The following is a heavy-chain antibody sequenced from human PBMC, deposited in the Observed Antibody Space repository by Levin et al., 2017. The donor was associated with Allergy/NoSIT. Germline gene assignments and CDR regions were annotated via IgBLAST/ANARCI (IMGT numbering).Heavy chain of an antibody. CDR3: ARGCTTTSCSDLYFFDS. CDR1: GFTFSTYS. D-gene: IGHD2-2*01. J-gene: IGHJ4*02. Sequence: GESLKISCAASGFTFSTYSMNWVRQAPGKGLEWVSYMSSSSNTIYYADSVKGRFTISRDNAKNSLYLQMNSLRAEDTAVYYCARGCTTTSCSDLYFFDSWGQGTQVTVSS. V-gene: IGHV3-48*01. CDR2: MSSSSNTI.